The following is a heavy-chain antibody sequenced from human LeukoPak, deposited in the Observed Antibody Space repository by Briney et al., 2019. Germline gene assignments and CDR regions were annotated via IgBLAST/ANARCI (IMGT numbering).Heavy chain of an antibody. V-gene: IGHV3-11*01. J-gene: IGHJ4*02. CDR1: GFTFSDYY. Sequence: GGSLRLSCAASGFTFSDYYMSWIRQAPGKGLEWVSYISSSGSTIYYADSVKGRFTISRDNAKNSLYLQMNSLRAEDTAVYYCGRSRGVGYNSFDYWGQGTLVTVSS. CDR3: GRSRGVGYNSFDY. D-gene: IGHD5-24*01. CDR2: ISSSGSTI.